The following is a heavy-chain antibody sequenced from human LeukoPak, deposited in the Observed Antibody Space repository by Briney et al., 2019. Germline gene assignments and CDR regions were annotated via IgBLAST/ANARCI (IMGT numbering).Heavy chain of an antibody. CDR2: ISSSSSYI. Sequence: PGGSLRLSCAASGFTFSSYSMTWVRQAPGKGLEWVSSISSSSSYIYHADSVKGRFTISRDNAKNSLYLQMNSLRAEDTAVYYCARGYSGDYWGQGTLVTVSS. CDR1: GFTFSSYS. CDR3: ARGYSGDY. V-gene: IGHV3-21*01. J-gene: IGHJ4*02. D-gene: IGHD5-12*01.